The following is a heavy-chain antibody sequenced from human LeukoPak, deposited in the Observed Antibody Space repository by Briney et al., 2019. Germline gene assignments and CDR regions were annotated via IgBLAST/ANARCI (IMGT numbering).Heavy chain of an antibody. Sequence: ATVNVSCKPSGYTFTGYYMHWVRQAPGQGLEWMGWVYPNSGGTNDPQKFQGRVTMTRDTSTTTAYMEVSRLTSDDTAVYYCARASRPTVTIDPYYFDYWGQGTLVTVSS. CDR3: ARASRPTVTIDPYYFDY. CDR1: GYTFTGYY. CDR2: VYPNSGGT. V-gene: IGHV1-2*02. J-gene: IGHJ4*02. D-gene: IGHD4-17*01.